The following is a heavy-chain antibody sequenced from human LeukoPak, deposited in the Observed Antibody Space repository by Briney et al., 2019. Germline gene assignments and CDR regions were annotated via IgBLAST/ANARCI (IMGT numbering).Heavy chain of an antibody. J-gene: IGHJ4*02. CDR1: GFTFSSYA. CDR2: ISYDGSNK. Sequence: GRSLRLSCAASGFTFSSYAIHWVRQAPGKGLEWVAVISYDGSNKYYADSVKGRFTISRDNSKNTLYLQMNSLRAEDTAVYYCARDFPGIGVAGTRPLDYWGQGTLVTVSS. V-gene: IGHV3-30*14. D-gene: IGHD6-19*01. CDR3: ARDFPGIGVAGTRPLDY.